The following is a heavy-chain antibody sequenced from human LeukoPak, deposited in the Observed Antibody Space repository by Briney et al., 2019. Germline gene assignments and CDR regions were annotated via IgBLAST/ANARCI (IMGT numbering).Heavy chain of an antibody. CDR1: GGSISTYS. D-gene: IGHD2-8*01. CDR3: ARYKLITVDAFDV. Sequence: PSETLSLTCTVSGGSISTYSWNWIRQPPGKGLEWIGYVYDSGTTDYNPSLKNRLTISVDTSKNQFSLRLSSVTAADTAVYYCARYKLITVDAFDVWGQGTMVTVSS. CDR2: VYDSGTT. J-gene: IGHJ3*01. V-gene: IGHV4-59*01.